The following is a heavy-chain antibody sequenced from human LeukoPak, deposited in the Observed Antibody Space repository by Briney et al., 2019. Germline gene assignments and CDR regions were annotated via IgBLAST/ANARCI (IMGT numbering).Heavy chain of an antibody. CDR2: FDPEDGET. V-gene: IGHV1-24*01. CDR3: ATFVRSRYYYYMDV. Sequence: ASVKVSCKVSGYTLTELSMHWVRQAPGKGLEWMGGFDPEDGETIYAQKFQGRVTMTEDTSTDTAYMELSSLRSEDTAVYYCATFVRSRYYYYMDVWGKGTTVTVSS. CDR1: GYTLTELS. J-gene: IGHJ6*03.